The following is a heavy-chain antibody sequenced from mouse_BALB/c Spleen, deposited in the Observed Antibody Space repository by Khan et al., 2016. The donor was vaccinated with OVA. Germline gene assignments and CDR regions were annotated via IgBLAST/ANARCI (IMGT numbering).Heavy chain of an antibody. CDR2: IWSAGST. CDR1: GFSLTNYS. D-gene: IGHD2-4*01. J-gene: IGHJ3*01. Sequence: QVQLKQSGPGLVQPSQSLSITCTVSGFSLTNYSVHWVRQSPGKGLEWLGVIWSAGSTDYNAAFISRLTIRKDNSRSQVFFTMKSLQPNDTAIYYWARSVYDCSRGVLFAYWGLGTLVTVSA. V-gene: IGHV2-2*02. CDR3: ARSVYDCSRGVLFAY.